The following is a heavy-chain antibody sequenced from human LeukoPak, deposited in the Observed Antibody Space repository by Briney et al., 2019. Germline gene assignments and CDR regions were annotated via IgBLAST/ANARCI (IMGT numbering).Heavy chain of an antibody. V-gene: IGHV3-20*04. D-gene: IGHD6-19*01. J-gene: IGHJ4*02. Sequence: GGSLRLSCAASGFTLSDYSMNWVRQAPGKGLEWVSGINWNGGSTGYADSVKGRFTISRDNAKNSLYLQMNSLRAEDTALYYCARVRGSGWYGYWGQGTLVTVSS. CDR2: INWNGGST. CDR3: ARVRGSGWYGY. CDR1: GFTLSDYS.